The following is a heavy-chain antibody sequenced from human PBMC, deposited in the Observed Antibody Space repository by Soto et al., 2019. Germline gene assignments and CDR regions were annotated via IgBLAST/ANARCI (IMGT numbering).Heavy chain of an antibody. Sequence: QVQLVQSGAEVKKPGSSAKVSCKASGGTFNTFAFTWVRQAPGQGFEWMGGVIPLFNTPDYAQKFQGRVTITADESTSTVYLERSGLSSDDTAVYFCGLASKWELLGYFYGMDVWGQETTVIVSS. CDR3: GLASKWELLGYFYGMDV. D-gene: IGHD1-26*01. CDR2: VIPLFNTP. J-gene: IGHJ6*02. CDR1: GGTFNTFA. V-gene: IGHV1-69*01.